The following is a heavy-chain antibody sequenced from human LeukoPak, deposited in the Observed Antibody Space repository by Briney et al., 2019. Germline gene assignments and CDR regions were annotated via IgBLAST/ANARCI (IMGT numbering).Heavy chain of an antibody. CDR2: ISYNGINE. J-gene: IGHJ4*02. V-gene: IGHV3-30*03. D-gene: IGHD3-22*01. CDR1: GFSFSDYN. Sequence: GGSLRLSCAASGFSFSDYNMHWVRQAPGKGLEWMAVISYNGINEYYADSVKGRFTISRDNAKNSLYLQMNSLRAEDTAVYYCARGGYYDSSGYYVPRPPDYWGQGTLVTVSS. CDR3: ARGGYYDSSGYYVPRPPDY.